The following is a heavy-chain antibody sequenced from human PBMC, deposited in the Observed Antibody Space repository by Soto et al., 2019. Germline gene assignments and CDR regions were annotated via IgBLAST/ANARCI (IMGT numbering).Heavy chain of an antibody. CDR1: GSTFSNHI. D-gene: IGHD2-15*01. CDR3: ARVYCSGGSCYSVDY. Sequence: GASVKVSCKASGSTFSNHIITWVRQAPGQGLEWMGRIIPILDITNYAQKFQGRVTITRDKSTSTAYMEVSSLRSEDTAMYYCARVYCSGGSCYSVDYWGQGTLVTVSS. CDR2: IIPILDIT. V-gene: IGHV1-69*02. J-gene: IGHJ4*02.